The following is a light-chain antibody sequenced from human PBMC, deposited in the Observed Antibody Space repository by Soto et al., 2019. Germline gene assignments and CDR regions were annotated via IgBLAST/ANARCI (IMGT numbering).Light chain of an antibody. CDR1: QSISSY. CDR3: QQSYSTSP. V-gene: IGKV1-39*01. Sequence: DIQMTQSPSSLSASVGDRVTITCRASQSISSYLNWYQQKPGKAPKLLIYAASSLQSGVPSRFSGSGSGTDFTLTISSLQPDDFATYYCQQSYSTSPFGQGTRLEMK. J-gene: IGKJ5*01. CDR2: AAS.